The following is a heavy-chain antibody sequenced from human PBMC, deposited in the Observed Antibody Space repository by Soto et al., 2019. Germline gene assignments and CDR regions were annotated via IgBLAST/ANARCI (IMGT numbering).Heavy chain of an antibody. CDR1: GFTFSSYA. CDR3: ARAFVDTAMVTDY. D-gene: IGHD5-18*01. Sequence: GGSLRLSCAASGFTFSSYAIHWVRQAPGKGLEWVAVISYDGSNKYYADSVKGRFTISRDNSKNTLYLQMNSLRAEDTAVYYCARAFVDTAMVTDYWGQGTLVTVSS. J-gene: IGHJ4*02. CDR2: ISYDGSNK. V-gene: IGHV3-30-3*01.